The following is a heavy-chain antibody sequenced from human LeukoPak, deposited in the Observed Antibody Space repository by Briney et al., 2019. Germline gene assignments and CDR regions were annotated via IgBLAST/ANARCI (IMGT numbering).Heavy chain of an antibody. Sequence: ASVKVSCKASGGTFSSYAISWVRQAPGQRLEWMGGIIPIFGTANYAQKFQGRVTITADKSTSTAYMELSSLRSEDTAVYYCATLRWFGELLPPFDYWGQGTLVTVSS. J-gene: IGHJ4*02. V-gene: IGHV1-69*06. D-gene: IGHD3-10*01. CDR2: IIPIFGTA. CDR1: GGTFSSYA. CDR3: ATLRWFGELLPPFDY.